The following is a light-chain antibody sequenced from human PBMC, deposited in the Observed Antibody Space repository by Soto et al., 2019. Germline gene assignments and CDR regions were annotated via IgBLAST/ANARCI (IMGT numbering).Light chain of an antibody. Sequence: EIVMTQSPATLSVSPGRRSTLSCRASQSISDTLAWYQQKPGQAPRLLIYGASTRATGIPDTFSGTGSATAFTLTISSLQSDDVAVYYCQQYYDSPQTFGQGTKVDIK. CDR2: GAS. J-gene: IGKJ1*01. CDR1: QSISDT. V-gene: IGKV3-15*01. CDR3: QQYYDSPQT.